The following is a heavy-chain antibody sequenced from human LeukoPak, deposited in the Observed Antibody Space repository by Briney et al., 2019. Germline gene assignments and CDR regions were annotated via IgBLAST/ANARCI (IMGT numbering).Heavy chain of an antibody. CDR3: ARAGWDYYGSGSYYPNYYYYYYMDV. CDR1: GGSFSGYY. V-gene: IGHV4-34*01. CDR2: INHSGST. Sequence: SETLSLTCAVYGGSFSGYYWSWIRQPPGKGLEWIGEINHSGSTNYNPSLKSRVTISVDTSKNQFSLKLGSVTAADTAVYYCARAGWDYYGSGSYYPNYYYYYYMDVWGKGTTVTISS. D-gene: IGHD3-10*01. J-gene: IGHJ6*03.